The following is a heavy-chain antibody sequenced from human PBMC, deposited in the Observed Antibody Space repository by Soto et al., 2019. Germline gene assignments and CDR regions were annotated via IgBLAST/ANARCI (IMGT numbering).Heavy chain of an antibody. CDR3: AKDILPDRPNYYGMDV. D-gene: IGHD2-21*01. J-gene: IGHJ6*02. V-gene: IGHV3-23*01. Sequence: GGSLRLSCAASGFTFSSYAMSWVRQAPGKGLEWVSAISGSGGSTYYADSVKGRFTISRDNSKNTLYLQMNSLRAEDTAVYYCAKDILPDRPNYYGMDVLGQGTTVTVSS. CDR1: GFTFSSYA. CDR2: ISGSGGST.